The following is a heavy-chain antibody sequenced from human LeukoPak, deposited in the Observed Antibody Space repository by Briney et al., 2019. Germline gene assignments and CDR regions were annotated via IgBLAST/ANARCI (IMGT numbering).Heavy chain of an antibody. J-gene: IGHJ4*02. D-gene: IGHD6-19*01. V-gene: IGHV3-23*01. Sequence: GGSLRLSCAVSGFTFGTFGMTWVRQAPGKGLEWVSAIGGSDGSAYYADSVKGRFTISRDNSKNTLYLQMNSLRAEDTAVYYCARGVRIAVAGYIDYWGQGTLVTVPS. CDR3: ARGVRIAVAGYIDY. CDR2: IGGSDGSA. CDR1: GFTFGTFG.